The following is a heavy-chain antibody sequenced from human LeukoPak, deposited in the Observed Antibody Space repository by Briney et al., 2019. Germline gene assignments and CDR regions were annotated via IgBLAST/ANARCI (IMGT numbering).Heavy chain of an antibody. J-gene: IGHJ3*02. V-gene: IGHV1-24*01. CDR2: FDPEDGET. CDR3: ATSIPPPVVVVVNDAFDI. CDR1: GYTLTELS. Sequence: ASVKVSCTVSGYTLTELSMHWVRQAPGKGLEWMGGFDPEDGETIYAQKFQGRVTMTEDTSTDTAYMELSSLRSEDTAVYYCATSIPPPVVVVVNDAFDIWGQGTMVTVSS. D-gene: IGHD3-22*01.